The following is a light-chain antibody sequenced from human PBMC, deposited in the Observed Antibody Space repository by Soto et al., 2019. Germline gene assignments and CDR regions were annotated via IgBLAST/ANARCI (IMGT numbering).Light chain of an antibody. V-gene: IGKV1-39*01. CDR3: QQLNAYPLT. CDR1: QNIRSY. J-gene: IGKJ4*01. CDR2: ETS. Sequence: DVQMTQAPSSLSASVGERVTITCRASQNIRSYLSWYQQKPGKAPKLLIFETSTLQSGVPSRFTGAGSGTDFTLTISSLQPEDFATYYCQQLNAYPLTFGGGTKVDIK.